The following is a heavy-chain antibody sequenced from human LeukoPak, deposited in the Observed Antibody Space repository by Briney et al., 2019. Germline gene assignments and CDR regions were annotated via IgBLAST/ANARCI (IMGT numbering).Heavy chain of an antibody. D-gene: IGHD2-21*02. CDR1: GGSITSTSYY. CDR2: IYYSGST. Sequence: SETLSLTCTVSGGSITSTSYYWGWIRQPPGKGLEWIGSIYYSGSTYYNPSLRSRVTISVDTSKNQFSLKLSSVTAADTAVHYCARGHCFGGDCYFDYWGPGTLVTVSS. V-gene: IGHV4-39*01. J-gene: IGHJ4*02. CDR3: ARGHCFGGDCYFDY.